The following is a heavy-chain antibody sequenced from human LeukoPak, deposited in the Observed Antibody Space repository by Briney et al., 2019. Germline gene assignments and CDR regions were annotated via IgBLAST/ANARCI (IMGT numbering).Heavy chain of an antibody. CDR3: ARGGRSVLRYFDWLSDY. V-gene: IGHV3-23*01. D-gene: IGHD3-9*01. CDR2: ISGSGGST. CDR1: GFTFSSYA. J-gene: IGHJ4*02. Sequence: PGGSLRLSCAASGFTFSSYAMSWVRQAPGKGLEWVSAISGSGGSTYYADSVKGRFTISRDNSKNTLYLQMNSLRAEDTAVYYCARGGRSVLRYFDWLSDYWGQGTLVTVSS.